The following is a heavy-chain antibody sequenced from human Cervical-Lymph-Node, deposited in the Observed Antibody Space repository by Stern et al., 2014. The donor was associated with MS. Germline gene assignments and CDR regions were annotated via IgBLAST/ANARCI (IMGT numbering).Heavy chain of an antibody. J-gene: IGHJ4*02. CDR2: ISSSGITM. Sequence: QLVESGGGLVKPGGSLRLSCEASGFTFSDYYMSWVRQAPGKGLEWVAHISSSGITMYYADSVRGRFTISRDNAKNSLFLQMNSLRIEDTAVYYCARASRTLARGVLPDYWGQGTLVIVSS. CDR1: GFTFSDYY. V-gene: IGHV3-11*01. D-gene: IGHD3-10*01. CDR3: ARASRTLARGVLPDY.